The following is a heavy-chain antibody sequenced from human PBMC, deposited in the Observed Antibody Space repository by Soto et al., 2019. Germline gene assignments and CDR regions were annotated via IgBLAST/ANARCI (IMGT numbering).Heavy chain of an antibody. CDR3: ASPVDCSGGSCYSDSAVAWIRV. D-gene: IGHD2-15*01. J-gene: IGHJ4*02. Sequence: ASVKVSCKASGYTFTSYYMHWVRQAPGQGLEWMGIINPSGGSTSYAQKFQGRVTMTRDTSTSTVYMELSSLRSEDTAVYYCASPVDCSGGSCYSDSAVAWIRVWGQGTLVTVSS. V-gene: IGHV1-46*03. CDR1: GYTFTSYY. CDR2: INPSGGST.